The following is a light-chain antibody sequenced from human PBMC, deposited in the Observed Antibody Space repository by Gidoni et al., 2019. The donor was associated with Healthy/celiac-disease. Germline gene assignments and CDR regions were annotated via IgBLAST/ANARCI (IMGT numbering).Light chain of an antibody. J-gene: IGKJ3*01. CDR3: QQYNSYSV. CDR2: KAS. Sequence: DIQMTQSPSTLSASVGDRVTITCRASQSISSWLAWYQQKPGKAPKLLIYKASSLESGVPSRFSGSGSGTEFTLTISSLQPDDFATYYCQQYNSYSVFEPGTKVDIK. V-gene: IGKV1-5*03. CDR1: QSISSW.